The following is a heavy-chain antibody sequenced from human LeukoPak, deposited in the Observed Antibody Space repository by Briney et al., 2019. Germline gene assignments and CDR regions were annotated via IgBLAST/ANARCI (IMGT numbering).Heavy chain of an antibody. J-gene: IGHJ6*03. CDR3: ARDRESSSGSGYYYYMDV. Sequence: ASVKVSCKASGYTFTGYYMHWVRQAPGQGLEWMGGINTNSGGKNYAQKFQGRVTMTRDTSISTAYMELSRLRSDDTAVYYCARDRESSSGSGYYYYMDVWGKGTTVTVSS. CDR1: GYTFTGYY. V-gene: IGHV1-2*02. CDR2: INTNSGGK. D-gene: IGHD3-10*01.